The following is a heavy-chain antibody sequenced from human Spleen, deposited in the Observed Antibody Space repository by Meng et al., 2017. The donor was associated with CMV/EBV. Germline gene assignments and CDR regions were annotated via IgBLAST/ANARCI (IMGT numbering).Heavy chain of an antibody. D-gene: IGHD6-13*01. CDR3: ARRWYSSNWGWFDP. CDR1: GGSFISSTYY. Sequence: SETLSLTCTVSGGSFISSTYYWGWIRQPPGKGLEWIGSIYYTGSTYYNPSLRSRVTISVDTSKMQFSLKLSSVTAADTAVYYCARRWYSSNWGWFDPWGQGTLVTVSS. CDR2: IYYTGST. V-gene: IGHV4-39*07. J-gene: IGHJ5*02.